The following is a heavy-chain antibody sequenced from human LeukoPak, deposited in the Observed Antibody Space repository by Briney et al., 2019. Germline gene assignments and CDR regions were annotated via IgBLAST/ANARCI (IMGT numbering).Heavy chain of an antibody. CDR2: IIPISGTA. D-gene: IGHD3-10*01. V-gene: IGHV1-69*06. Sequence: SVKVSCKASGGTFSSYAISWVRQAPGQGLEWMGGIIPISGTANYAQKFQGRVTITADKSTSTAYMELSSLRSEDTAVYYCARRTMVRGVRNWFDPWGQGTLVTVSS. CDR3: ARRTMVRGVRNWFDP. J-gene: IGHJ5*02. CDR1: GGTFSSYA.